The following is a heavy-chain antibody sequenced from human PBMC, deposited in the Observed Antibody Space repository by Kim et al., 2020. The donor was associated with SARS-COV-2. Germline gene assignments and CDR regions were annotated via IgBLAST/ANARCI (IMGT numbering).Heavy chain of an antibody. J-gene: IGHJ6*02. V-gene: IGHV3-33*05. CDR2: ISYDGSNK. D-gene: IGHD3-10*02. CDR1: GFTFSSYG. CDR3: ARDFSSPFPMYLHYYYYGKDI. Sequence: GGSLRLSCAASGFTFSSYGMHWVRQAPGKGLEWVAVISYDGSNKYYADSVKGRFTISRDNSKNTLYLQMNSLRAEDTALYYCARDFSSPFPMYLHYYYYGKDIWGQ.